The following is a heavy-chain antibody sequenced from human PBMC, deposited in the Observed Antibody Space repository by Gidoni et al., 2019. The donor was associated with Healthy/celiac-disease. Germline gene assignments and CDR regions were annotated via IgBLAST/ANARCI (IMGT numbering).Heavy chain of an antibody. CDR3: ARGGDIVVVVAATGYFDY. CDR1: GFPFSSYG. CDR2: IWYDGSNK. J-gene: IGHJ4*02. Sequence: QVQLVESGGGVVQPGRSLRLSCAASGFPFSSYGMHWVRQAPGKGLEWVAVIWYDGSNKYYADSVKGRFTISRDNSKNTLYLQMNSLRAEDTAVYYCARGGDIVVVVAATGYFDYWGQGTLVTVSS. D-gene: IGHD2-15*01. V-gene: IGHV3-33*01.